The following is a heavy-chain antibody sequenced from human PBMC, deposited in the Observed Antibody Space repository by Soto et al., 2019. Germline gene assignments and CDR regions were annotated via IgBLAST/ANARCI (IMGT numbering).Heavy chain of an antibody. J-gene: IGHJ6*02. Sequence: EVQLVESGGGLVRTGGSLRLSCEASGFIFGNYSMNWVRQAPGKGLEWVSSISSRSNFIYYADSLRGRVTISRDNTQNSLHLQMNSLRVEDTAIYYCARVQKLYGNSVYYYWMDVWGQGTTVTVSS. CDR3: ARVQKLYGNSVYYYWMDV. CDR1: GFIFGNYS. D-gene: IGHD3-10*01. CDR2: ISSRSNFI. V-gene: IGHV3-21*01.